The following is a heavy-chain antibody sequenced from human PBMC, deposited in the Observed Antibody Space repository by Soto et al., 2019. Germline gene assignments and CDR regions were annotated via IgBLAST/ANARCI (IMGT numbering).Heavy chain of an antibody. CDR1: GGTFSSYT. J-gene: IGHJ4*02. CDR3: GREEVTGPFDY. CDR2: IIPILGIA. V-gene: IGHV1-69*02. D-gene: IGHD2-21*02. Sequence: QVQLVQSGAEVKKPGSSVKVSCKASGGTFSSYTISWVRQAPGQGLGWMGRIIPILGIANYAQNFQGRVTITADKTTSTAYMELSSLRSEDTAVYYCGREEVTGPFDYWGQGTLVPVSS.